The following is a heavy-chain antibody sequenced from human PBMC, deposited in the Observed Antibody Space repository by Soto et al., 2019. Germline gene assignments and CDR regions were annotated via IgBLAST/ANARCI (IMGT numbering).Heavy chain of an antibody. CDR2: ISYDGSNK. CDR1: GFTFSSYG. J-gene: IGHJ6*03. D-gene: IGHD2-15*01. V-gene: IGHV3-30*18. CDR3: AKDGEVGAIVVVVAYMDV. Sequence: GGSLRLSCAASGFTFSSYGMHWVRQAPGKGLEWVAVISYDGSNKYYADSVKGRFTISRDNSKNTLYLQMNSLRAEDTAVYYCAKDGEVGAIVVVVAYMDVWGKGTTVTVSS.